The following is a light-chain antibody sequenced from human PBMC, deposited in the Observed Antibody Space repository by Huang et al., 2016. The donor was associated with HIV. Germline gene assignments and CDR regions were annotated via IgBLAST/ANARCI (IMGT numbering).Light chain of an antibody. CDR3: QQRKYWPPIT. Sequence: ETVLTQSPATLSLSPEERATLSCRASQSVNSSLAWYQQKPGQTPRLLIYDASNRATGIPARCSGSGSGTYFTLTISSLEPEDFAVYYCQQRKYWPPITFGQGTRLEIK. V-gene: IGKV3-11*01. J-gene: IGKJ5*01. CDR1: QSVNSS. CDR2: DAS.